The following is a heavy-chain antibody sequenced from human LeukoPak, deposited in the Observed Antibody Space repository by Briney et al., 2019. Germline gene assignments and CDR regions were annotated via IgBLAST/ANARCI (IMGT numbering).Heavy chain of an antibody. D-gene: IGHD2-21*02. J-gene: IGHJ2*01. CDR3: ARAPLQSVVVTTPHYWYFDL. Sequence: PSETLSLTCTVSGGSISSSSYYWGWIRQPPGKGLEWIGSIYYSGSTYYNPSLKSRVTISVDTSKNQFSLKLSSVTAADTAVYYCARAPLQSVVVTTPHYWYFDLWGRGTLITVSS. CDR1: GGSISSSSYY. V-gene: IGHV4-39*07. CDR2: IYYSGST.